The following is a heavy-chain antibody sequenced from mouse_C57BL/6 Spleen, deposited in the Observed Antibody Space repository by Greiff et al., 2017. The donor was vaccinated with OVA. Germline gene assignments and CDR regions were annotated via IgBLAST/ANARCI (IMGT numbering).Heavy chain of an antibody. CDR3: TRSGYYYGSRYAMDY. CDR2: IDPETGGT. J-gene: IGHJ4*01. V-gene: IGHV1-15*01. CDR1: GYTFTDYE. D-gene: IGHD1-1*01. Sequence: VQLQESGAELVRPGASVTLSCKASGYTFTDYEMHWVKQTPVHGLEWIGAIDPETGGTAYNQKFKGKAILTADKSSSTAYMELRSLTSEDSAVYYCTRSGYYYGSRYAMDYWGQGTSVTVSS.